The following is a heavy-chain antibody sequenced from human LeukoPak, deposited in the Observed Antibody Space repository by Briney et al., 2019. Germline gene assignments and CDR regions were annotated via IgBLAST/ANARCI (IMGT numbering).Heavy chain of an antibody. CDR3: ARSVFGMPWFDP. J-gene: IGHJ5*02. V-gene: IGHV4-59*01. Sequence: SESLSLTCTVSGGSISVFYWSWLRQPPGKGLEWIGYIFRSGHTSYNPTLKSRVSISIDSSKDQFSLNLSSLTAADTAVYYCARSVFGMPWFDPWGQGTLVTVSS. D-gene: IGHD3-16*01. CDR1: GGSISVFY. CDR2: IFRSGHT.